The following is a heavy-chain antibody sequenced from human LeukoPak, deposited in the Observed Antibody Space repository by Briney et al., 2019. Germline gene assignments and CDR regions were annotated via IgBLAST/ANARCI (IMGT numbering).Heavy chain of an antibody. CDR1: GASFSGSY. Sequence: SETLSFTCAVHGASFSGSYWSWIGQRPGKGLEWSGEINHSGSTNYNPSLKSRGAISVDTTKNQSSLSRSAVSAADTAVYFSVRGLNYYDRDFDYYYYIDVWGKGTTVTISS. V-gene: IGHV4-34*01. CDR2: INHSGST. D-gene: IGHD3-22*01. J-gene: IGHJ6*03. CDR3: VRGLNYYDRDFDYYYYIDV.